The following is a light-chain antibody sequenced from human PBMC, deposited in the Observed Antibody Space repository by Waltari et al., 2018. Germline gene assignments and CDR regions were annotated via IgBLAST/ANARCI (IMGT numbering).Light chain of an antibody. CDR1: SPTIGAGYD. J-gene: IGLJ2*01. Sequence: QSVLTQPPSVSGAPGQRVPISCPGSSPTIGAGYDVHWYPQLPGTAPKLLIYGNSNRPSGVPDRFSGSKSGTSASLAITGLQAEDEADYYCQSYDSSLSVVFGGGTKLTVL. CDR3: QSYDSSLSVV. CDR2: GNS. V-gene: IGLV1-40*01.